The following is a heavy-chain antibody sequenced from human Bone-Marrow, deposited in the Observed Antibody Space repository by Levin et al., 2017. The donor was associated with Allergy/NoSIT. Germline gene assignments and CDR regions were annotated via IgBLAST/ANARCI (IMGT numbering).Heavy chain of an antibody. CDR3: AREGTPQSWDY. CDR2: IYHSGTT. CDR1: GDSISNSHW. J-gene: IGHJ4*02. Sequence: SETLSLTCAVSGDSISNSHWWTWVRQPPGKGLEWIGEIYHSGTTYYNPSLKSRVTISVDTSKNQFSLKLTSMTAADTAVYYCAREGTPQSWDYWGQGTLVSVSS. D-gene: IGHD1-14*01. V-gene: IGHV4-4*02.